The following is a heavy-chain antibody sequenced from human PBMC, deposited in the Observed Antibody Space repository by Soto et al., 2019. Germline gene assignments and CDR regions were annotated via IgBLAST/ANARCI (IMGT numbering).Heavy chain of an antibody. V-gene: IGHV4-31*11. Sequence: QVQLQESGPGLVKPSQTLSLTCAVSGGSMSSGDYYWNWIRQHPEKGLEWIGYINYRGSTFYNPSLKRRVTTAVDTSKNQFSLKLTSVTAADTAMYYCARDAPGAAPYWGQGTLVTVSS. D-gene: IGHD6-13*01. CDR2: INYRGST. CDR3: ARDAPGAAPY. CDR1: GGSMSSGDYY. J-gene: IGHJ4*02.